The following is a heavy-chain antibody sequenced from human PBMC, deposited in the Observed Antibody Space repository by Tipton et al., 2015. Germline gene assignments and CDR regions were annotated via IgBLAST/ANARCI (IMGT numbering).Heavy chain of an antibody. CDR3: ARRATGGYYFDY. V-gene: IGHV4-34*01. CDR1: GGSFSDYY. CDR2: VHYSGST. Sequence: TLSLTCAVFGGSFSDYYWNWIRQPPGKGLEWIGSVHYSGSTYYNPSLKSRVTISVDTSKNQFSLKLSSVTAADTAVYYCARRATGGYYFDYWGQGTLVTVSS. D-gene: IGHD1-14*01. J-gene: IGHJ4*02.